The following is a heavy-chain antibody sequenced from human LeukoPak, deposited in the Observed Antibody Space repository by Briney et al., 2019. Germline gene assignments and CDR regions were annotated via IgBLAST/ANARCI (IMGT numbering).Heavy chain of an antibody. D-gene: IGHD3-22*01. V-gene: IGHV4-31*03. CDR2: IYYSGST. CDR3: ARRESNYYDSSGYPT. CDR1: GGSISSGGYY. Sequence: SETLSLTCTVSGGSISSGGYYWSWIRQHPGKGLEWIGYIYYSGSTYYNPSLKSRVTISVDTSKNQFSLKLSSVTAADTAEYYCARRESNYYDSSGYPTRGQGTLVTVSS. J-gene: IGHJ4*02.